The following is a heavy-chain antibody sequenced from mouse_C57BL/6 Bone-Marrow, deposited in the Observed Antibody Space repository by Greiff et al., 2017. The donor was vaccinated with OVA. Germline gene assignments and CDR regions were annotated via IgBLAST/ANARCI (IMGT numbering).Heavy chain of an antibody. V-gene: IGHV1-81*01. CDR1: GYTFTSYG. CDR3: ARKVGSSDHWYFDV. CDR2: IYPRSGNT. D-gene: IGHD1-1*01. J-gene: IGHJ1*03. Sequence: QVQLQQSGAELARPGASVTLSCKASGYTFTSYGISWVKQRTGQGLEWIGKIYPRSGNTYYNEKFKGKATLTADKSSSTAYMELRSLTSEDSAVYFGARKVGSSDHWYFDVWGTGTTVTVSS.